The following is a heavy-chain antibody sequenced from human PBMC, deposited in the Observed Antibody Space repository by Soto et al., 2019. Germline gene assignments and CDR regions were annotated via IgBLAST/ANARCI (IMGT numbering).Heavy chain of an antibody. CDR1: GYSITAGGYY. CDR2: FYSSGSI. J-gene: IGHJ5*02. D-gene: IGHD6-19*01. Sequence: LETLSLTCFVSGYSITAGGYYWSWIRHHPGKGLEWIGSFYSSGSIIYNPSLRSRVSISGDTSSNQFSMSLTSVTAADTARYYCARMYSSGSGWFHPWGQGTLVTV. CDR3: ARMYSSGSGWFHP. V-gene: IGHV4-39*07.